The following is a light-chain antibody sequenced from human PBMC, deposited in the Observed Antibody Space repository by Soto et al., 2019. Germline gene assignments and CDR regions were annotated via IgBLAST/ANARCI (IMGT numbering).Light chain of an antibody. Sequence: DIQMTQSPSTLSASVGDRVTITCRASQSISNYLAWYQQKPGKAPKLLIYKASSFESGVPSRFSGSGSGTEYALTISSLQHDDSVTTYCQQYNSYSPYTFGQGTKLEI. CDR1: QSISNY. V-gene: IGKV1-5*03. J-gene: IGKJ2*01. CDR2: KAS. CDR3: QQYNSYSPYT.